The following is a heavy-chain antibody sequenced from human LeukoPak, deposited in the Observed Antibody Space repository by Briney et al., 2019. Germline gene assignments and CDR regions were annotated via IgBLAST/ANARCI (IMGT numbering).Heavy chain of an antibody. CDR1: GYTFTRYH. J-gene: IGHJ4*02. V-gene: IGHV1-46*01. Sequence: GASVKVSCKTSGYTFTRYHIHWLRQAPGQGLEWMGVINPSGGTTTYAQNFQGRVTMTRDASTITVYMELSSLRSDGTAVYYCAREAIFGVVREYYFAYWGQGTLVTVS. CDR3: AREAIFGVVREYYFAY. D-gene: IGHD3-3*01. CDR2: INPSGGTT.